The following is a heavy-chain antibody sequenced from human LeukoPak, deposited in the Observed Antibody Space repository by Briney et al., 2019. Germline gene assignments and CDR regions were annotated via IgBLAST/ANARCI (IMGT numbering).Heavy chain of an antibody. CDR2: IYYSGTT. J-gene: IGHJ3*02. CDR1: GGSISSSSYY. D-gene: IGHD4-17*01. V-gene: IGHV4-39*02. CDR3: ASPLPTYGSHGFDI. Sequence: KASETLSLTCTVSGGSISSSSYYRGWIRQPPGKGLEWVGTIYYSGTTYYNPSLKSRVTISADTSKNHFSLKLSSVTAADTAVYYCASPLPTYGSHGFDIWGQGTTVTVSS.